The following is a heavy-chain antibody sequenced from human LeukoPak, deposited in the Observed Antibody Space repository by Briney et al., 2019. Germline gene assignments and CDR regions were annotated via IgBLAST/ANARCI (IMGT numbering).Heavy chain of an antibody. D-gene: IGHD2-8*02. Sequence: GGALRLSCAAPRFTFSSYSMTWVRQAPGKGLEWVSYISSSSSTIYYADSQRGRFTISRDNAKNSLYLQMNSQRDEDTAFYYCARDHCTGGVCYYYFDYWGEGSLVTVSS. CDR2: ISSSSSTI. CDR1: RFTFSSYS. J-gene: IGHJ4*02. V-gene: IGHV3-48*02. CDR3: ARDHCTGGVCYYYFDY.